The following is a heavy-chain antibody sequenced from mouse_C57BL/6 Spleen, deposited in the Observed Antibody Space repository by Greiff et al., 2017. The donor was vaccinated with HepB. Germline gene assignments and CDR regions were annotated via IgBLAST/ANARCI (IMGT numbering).Heavy chain of an antibody. J-gene: IGHJ1*03. V-gene: IGHV1-85*01. Sequence: QVQLKESGPELVKPGASVKLSCKASGYTFTSYDINWVKQRPGQGLEWIGWIYPRDGSTKYNEKFKGKATLTVDTSSSTAYMELHSLTSEDSAVYFCARRGFTTVSYWYFDVWGTGTTVTVSS. D-gene: IGHD1-1*01. CDR2: IYPRDGST. CDR3: ARRGFTTVSYWYFDV. CDR1: GYTFTSYD.